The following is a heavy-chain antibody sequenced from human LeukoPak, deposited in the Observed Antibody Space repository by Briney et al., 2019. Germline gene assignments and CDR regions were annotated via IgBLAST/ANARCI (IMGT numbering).Heavy chain of an antibody. V-gene: IGHV4-31*03. CDR3: ARDNRGSGSTH. J-gene: IGHJ4*02. CDR2: IYYSGST. CDR1: GGSISSGVYY. D-gene: IGHD3-10*01. Sequence: PSETLSLTCTVSGGSISSGVYYWSWIRQHPGKGLEWIGYIYYSGSTYYNPSLKSRVTISVDTSKNQFSLKLSSVTAADTAVYYCARDNRGSGSTHWGQGTLVTVSS.